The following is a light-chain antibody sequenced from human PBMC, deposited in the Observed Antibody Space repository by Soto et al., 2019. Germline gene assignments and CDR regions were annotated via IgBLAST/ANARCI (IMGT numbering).Light chain of an antibody. CDR3: QHYGRSAYT. Sequence: EIVLTQSPGTLSLSPGERATLSCRASQSVSSNYLAWYQQKPGQAPRLLIYGASSRATGIPDRFSGSGSGTDCTLTISRLEPEDFAVYYCQHYGRSAYTFGQGTPLEIK. CDR1: QSVSSNY. J-gene: IGKJ2*01. CDR2: GAS. V-gene: IGKV3-20*01.